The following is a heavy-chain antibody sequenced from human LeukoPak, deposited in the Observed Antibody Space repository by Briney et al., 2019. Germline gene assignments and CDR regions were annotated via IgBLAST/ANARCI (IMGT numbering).Heavy chain of an antibody. D-gene: IGHD6-19*01. V-gene: IGHV1-69*04. CDR1: GGTSSSYA. CDR2: IIPILGIA. CDR3: ARSRTVAGNFDY. Sequence: GASVKVSCKASGGTSSSYAISWVRQAPGQGLEWMGRIIPILGIANYAQKFQGRVTITADKSTSTAYMELSSLRSEDTAVYYCARSRTVAGNFDYWGQGTLVTVSS. J-gene: IGHJ4*02.